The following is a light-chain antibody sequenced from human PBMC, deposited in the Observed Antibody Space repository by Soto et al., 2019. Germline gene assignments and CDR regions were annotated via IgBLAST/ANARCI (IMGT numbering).Light chain of an antibody. CDR1: QSVSSY. CDR2: DAS. J-gene: IGKJ4*01. CDR3: QQRSNWLT. Sequence: EIVLTQSPATLSLSPGERATLSCRASQSVSSYLAWYQQKPGQAPRLLTYDASNRATGIPARFSGSGSGTDFTLTISRLEPEDFAVYYCQQRSNWLTFGGGTKVEIK. V-gene: IGKV3-11*01.